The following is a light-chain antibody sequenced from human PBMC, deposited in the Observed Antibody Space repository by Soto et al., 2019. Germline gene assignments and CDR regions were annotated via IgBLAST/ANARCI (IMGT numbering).Light chain of an antibody. V-gene: IGLV2-8*01. CDR3: NSYVTSNVVV. CDR1: RDDVGGYNY. J-gene: IGLJ2*01. CDR2: EVN. Sequence: QSVLTQPPSASGSPGQAVTISCTGTRDDVGGYNYVSWYQQHPGKAPKLIIYEVNKRPSGVPARFSGSKSGNTASLTVSGLQAEDEAVYYCNSYVTSNVVVFGGGTKLTVL.